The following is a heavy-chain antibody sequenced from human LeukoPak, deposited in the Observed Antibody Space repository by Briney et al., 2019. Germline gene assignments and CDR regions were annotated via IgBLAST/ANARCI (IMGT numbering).Heavy chain of an antibody. J-gene: IGHJ4*02. CDR2: IDPNSGGT. CDR1: GYTFTVYF. Sequence: ASVKVSCKASGYTFTVYFMHWVRQAPGQGLEWMGWIDPNSGGTNYAQKFQGRVTMTRDTSISTVYMELSSLRSDDTAVYYCASDRGGSSWYLDYWGQGTLVTVSS. V-gene: IGHV1-2*02. CDR3: ASDRGGSSWYLDY. D-gene: IGHD6-13*01.